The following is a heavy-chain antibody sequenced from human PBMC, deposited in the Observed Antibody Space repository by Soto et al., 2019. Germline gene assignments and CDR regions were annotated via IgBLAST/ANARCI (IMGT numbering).Heavy chain of an antibody. Sequence: QVQLQESGPGLVKPSGTLSLTCAVSGGSISRSNWWNWVRQPPGKGLEWIGEIYHSGSTNYNPSLKSRVTISVDKSTNQFSLKLTSVTAADTAVYYCAGLDYDITRVDYWGQGTLVTVSS. CDR3: AGLDYDITRVDY. D-gene: IGHD3-9*01. J-gene: IGHJ4*02. CDR2: IYHSGST. V-gene: IGHV4-4*02. CDR1: GGSISRSNW.